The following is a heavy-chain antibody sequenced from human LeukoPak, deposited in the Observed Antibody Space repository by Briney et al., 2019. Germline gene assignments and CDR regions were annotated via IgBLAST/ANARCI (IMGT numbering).Heavy chain of an antibody. CDR1: GFTFSTYA. D-gene: IGHD4-17*01. Sequence: PGGSLRLSCAASGFTFSTYAMNWVHQAPGRGLEWVSTLSGNGGSTYYADSVKGRFTISRDNSKNTLYLQMNSLKGEDTAVYYCAKSRRLYGDFIDYWGQGTLVTVSS. V-gene: IGHV3-23*01. CDR3: AKSRRLYGDFIDY. J-gene: IGHJ4*02. CDR2: LSGNGGST.